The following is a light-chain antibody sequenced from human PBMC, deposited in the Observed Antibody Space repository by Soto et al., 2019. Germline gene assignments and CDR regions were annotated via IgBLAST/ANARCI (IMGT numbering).Light chain of an antibody. CDR3: QQYNTWPRT. Sequence: EIVMTQSPATLSVSPGERATLSCRASQSVSNNLAWYQRKPGQAPRLLIYGASTRATGIPARFSGSGSGTEFTLTVSSLQSEDFAVYYCQQYNTWPRTFGQGTKVEIK. J-gene: IGKJ1*01. V-gene: IGKV3-15*01. CDR1: QSVSNN. CDR2: GAS.